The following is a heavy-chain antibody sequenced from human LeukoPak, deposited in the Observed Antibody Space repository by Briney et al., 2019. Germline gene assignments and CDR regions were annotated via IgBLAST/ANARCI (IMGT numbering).Heavy chain of an antibody. CDR1: GFPFSSYS. V-gene: IGHV3-30*03. D-gene: IGHD6-6*01. CDR3: ARQVSDALDI. J-gene: IGHJ3*02. Sequence: GGSLRLSCAASGFPFSSYSMHWVRQAPGKGLEWVAVISHDGSNEYYGDSVKGRFTISRDNSKSTLYLQMNSLRAEDTATYYCARQVSDALDIWGQGTMVIVSS. CDR2: ISHDGSNE.